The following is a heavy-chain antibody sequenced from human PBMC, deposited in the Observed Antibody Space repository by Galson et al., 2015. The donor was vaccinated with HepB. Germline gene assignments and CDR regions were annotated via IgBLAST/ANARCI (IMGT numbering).Heavy chain of an antibody. CDR1: GFTFSSYA. CDR3: ARDLERGYTDAFDI. CDR2: ISYDGSNK. J-gene: IGHJ3*02. Sequence: SLRLSCAASGFTFSSYALHWVRQAPGKGLEWVAVISYDGSNKYYADSVKGRFTISRDNSKNTLYLQMNSLRAEDTAVYYCARDLERGYTDAFDIWGQGTMVTVSS. V-gene: IGHV3-30*04. D-gene: IGHD5-24*01.